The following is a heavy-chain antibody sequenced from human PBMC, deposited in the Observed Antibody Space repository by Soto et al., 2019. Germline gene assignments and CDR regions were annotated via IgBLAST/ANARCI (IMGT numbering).Heavy chain of an antibody. V-gene: IGHV4-59*08. Sequence: SETLSLTCTVSGGSISNYYWSWIRQPPGQGLEWIGYIHYSGSTTYNSSLKSRVTISLDTSKNQFSLKLRSVTAADTAVYYCARRRYADWAFDYWGQGTLVTVSS. CDR3: ARRRYADWAFDY. J-gene: IGHJ4*02. CDR1: GGSISNYY. CDR2: IHYSGST. D-gene: IGHD3-9*01.